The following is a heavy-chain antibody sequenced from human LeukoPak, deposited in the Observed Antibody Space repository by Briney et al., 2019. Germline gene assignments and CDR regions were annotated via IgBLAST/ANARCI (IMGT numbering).Heavy chain of an antibody. V-gene: IGHV3-7*04. D-gene: IGHD3-10*01. Sequence: PGGSLRLSCAASGFTFSSYWMSWVRQAPGKGLEWAANIKQDGSEKYYVDSVKGRFTISRDNSKNTLYLQMNSLRAVDTAVYYCARGGEDYYGSGSYPFDYWGQGTLVTVSS. CDR1: GFTFSSYW. CDR3: ARGGEDYYGSGSYPFDY. CDR2: IKQDGSEK. J-gene: IGHJ4*02.